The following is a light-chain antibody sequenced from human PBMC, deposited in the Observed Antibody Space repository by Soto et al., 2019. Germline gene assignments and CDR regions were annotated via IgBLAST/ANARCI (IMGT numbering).Light chain of an antibody. J-gene: IGKJ4*01. V-gene: IGKV3-11*01. Sequence: EIVLTQSPATLSLSPGERATLSCRASQSVTWNLAWYQQKPGQAHRLLIYDATNRATGIPARFSGSGSGTDFTLTISRLEPEDFAVYYCQQRTNWLTVGGGTRVEI. CDR2: DAT. CDR3: QQRTNWLT. CDR1: QSVTWN.